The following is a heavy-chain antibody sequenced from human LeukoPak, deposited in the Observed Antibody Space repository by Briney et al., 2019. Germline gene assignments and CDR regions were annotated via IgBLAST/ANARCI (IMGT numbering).Heavy chain of an antibody. CDR2: IYYSGST. Sequence: SETLSLTCTVSGGSISSYYWSWIRQPPGKGLEWIGYIYYSGSTNYNPSLKSRVTISVDTSKNQFSLKLSSVTAADTAVYYCARLWGGTFSDYMDVWGKGTTVTVSS. D-gene: IGHD3-3*01. CDR1: GGSISSYY. V-gene: IGHV4-59*01. CDR3: ARLWGGTFSDYMDV. J-gene: IGHJ6*03.